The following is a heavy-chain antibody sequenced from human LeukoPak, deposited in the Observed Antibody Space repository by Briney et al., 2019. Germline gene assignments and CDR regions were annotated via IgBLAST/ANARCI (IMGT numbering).Heavy chain of an antibody. D-gene: IGHD3-22*01. V-gene: IGHV1-46*01. CDR3: AAATRDSSGYYSFDY. CDR1: GYTFTSYY. J-gene: IGHJ4*02. Sequence: ASVKVSCKASGYTFTSYYMHWVRQAPGQGLEWMGIINPSGGSTSYAQKFQGRVTMTRDTSTSTVYMELSSLRSEDTAVYYCAAATRDSSGYYSFDYWGQGTLVTVSS. CDR2: INPSGGST.